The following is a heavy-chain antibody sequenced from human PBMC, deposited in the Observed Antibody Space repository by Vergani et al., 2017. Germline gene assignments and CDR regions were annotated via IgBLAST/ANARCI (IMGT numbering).Heavy chain of an antibody. J-gene: IGHJ5*02. V-gene: IGHV3-66*02. CDR2: IYSGDET. D-gene: IGHD3-10*01. Sequence: ELQLVESGGGLVQPGGSLTLSCAASGSTVSGNYMTWVRQAPGKVLVWVSHIYSGDETYYADSVKGLVTISRDTSKNTLHLQINNLRVEDTAVYYCARGNYYGSGTYVDPWGQGTLVTVSS. CDR1: GSTVSGNY. CDR3: ARGNYYGSGTYVDP.